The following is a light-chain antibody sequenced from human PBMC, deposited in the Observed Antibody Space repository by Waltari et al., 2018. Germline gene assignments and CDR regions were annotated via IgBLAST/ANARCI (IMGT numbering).Light chain of an antibody. J-gene: IGLJ2*01. Sequence: SALTQPDSVSGSPGQSITISCSGISSDSGGYNYVSWYQQHPGEAPNVIIYDVTNRPSGVSNRFSGSKSGSSASLTISGLQPEDEADYYCSSFTSSTTGIFGGGTKLTVL. CDR3: SSFTSSTTGI. V-gene: IGLV2-14*03. CDR2: DVT. CDR1: SSDSGGYNY.